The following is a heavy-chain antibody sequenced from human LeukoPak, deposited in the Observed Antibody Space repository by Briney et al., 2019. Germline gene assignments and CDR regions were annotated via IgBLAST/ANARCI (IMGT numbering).Heavy chain of an antibody. J-gene: IGHJ4*02. CDR2: INWNGGST. D-gene: IGHD3-22*01. CDR1: VFTSDDYG. Sequence: GGSLRLSCAASVFTSDDYGMSWVRQAPGKGLGWVSGINWNGGSTGYADSVKGRFTISRDNAKNSLYLQMNSLRAEDTALYYCARDGGDYYDSSGYYYYFDYWGQGTLVTVSS. V-gene: IGHV3-20*04. CDR3: ARDGGDYYDSSGYYYYFDY.